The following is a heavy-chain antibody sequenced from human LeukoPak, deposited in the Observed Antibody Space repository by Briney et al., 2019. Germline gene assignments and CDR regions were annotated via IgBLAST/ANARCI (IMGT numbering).Heavy chain of an antibody. CDR3: ASEGSKTESGAFDI. J-gene: IGHJ3*02. Sequence: SQTLSLTCAVSGGSISSGGYSWSWIRQPPGKGLEWIGYIYHSGSTYYNPSLKSRVTISVDRSKNQFSLKLSSVTAADTAVYYCASEGSKTESGAFDIWGQGTMVTVSS. V-gene: IGHV4-30-2*01. CDR2: IYHSGST. CDR1: GGSISSGGYS. D-gene: IGHD1-14*01.